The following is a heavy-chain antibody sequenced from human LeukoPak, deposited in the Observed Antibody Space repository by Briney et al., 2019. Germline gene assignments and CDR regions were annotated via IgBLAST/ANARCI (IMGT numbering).Heavy chain of an antibody. J-gene: IGHJ5*02. V-gene: IGHV1-2*02. D-gene: IGHD6-6*01. CDR1: GYTFTGYY. CDR2: MNPNSGGT. CDR3: ARDPSSSAGNWFDP. Sequence: GASVKVTCKGSGYTFTGYYLHWLRQAPGQGLEWVGLMNPNSGGTNYAQKFKGRVTMTRDTSISTAYMELSRLRSDDTAVYYCARDPSSSAGNWFDPWGQGTLVTVSS.